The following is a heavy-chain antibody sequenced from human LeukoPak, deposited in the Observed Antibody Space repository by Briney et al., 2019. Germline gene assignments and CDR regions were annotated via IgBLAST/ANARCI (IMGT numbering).Heavy chain of an antibody. CDR2: INHSGST. CDR1: GGSFSGYH. D-gene: IGHD3-3*01. V-gene: IGHV4-34*01. Sequence: SETLSLTCAVYGGSFSGYHWSWIRQPPGKGLEWIGEINHSGSTNYNPSLKSRVTISVDTSKNQFSLKLSSVTAADTAVYYCARGRTDAVTYYDFWSARNWFDPWGQGTLVTVSS. CDR3: ARGRTDAVTYYDFWSARNWFDP. J-gene: IGHJ5*02.